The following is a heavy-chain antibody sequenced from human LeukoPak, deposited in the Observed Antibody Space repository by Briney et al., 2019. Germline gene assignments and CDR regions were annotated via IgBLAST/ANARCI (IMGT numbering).Heavy chain of an antibody. CDR1: GVSFSRYY. CDR2: IYYSGST. V-gene: IGHV4-59*08. J-gene: IGHJ4*02. D-gene: IGHD2-2*01. Sequence: SETLTLTCTASGVSFSRYYWSWTRQPPGKGLEWIGHIYYSGSTNHNPSLRSRVTISVDTSKNQFSLKRSSVTDADTAVYYCARGKYQLDYWGQGTLVTVSS. CDR3: ARGKYQLDY.